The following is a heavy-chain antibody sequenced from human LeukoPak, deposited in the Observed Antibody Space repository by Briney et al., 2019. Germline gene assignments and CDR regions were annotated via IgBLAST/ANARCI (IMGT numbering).Heavy chain of an antibody. Sequence: SQTLSLTCAVYGGSFSGYYWSWIREPPGKGLEWIGEINHSGSTNYNPSLKSRVTISVDTSKNQLSLKLSSVAAADPAVYYCASRAGIVVVPAATGYYFDYWGQGTLVTVSS. D-gene: IGHD2-2*01. CDR2: INHSGST. J-gene: IGHJ4*02. CDR1: GGSFSGYY. V-gene: IGHV4-34*01. CDR3: ASRAGIVVVPAATGYYFDY.